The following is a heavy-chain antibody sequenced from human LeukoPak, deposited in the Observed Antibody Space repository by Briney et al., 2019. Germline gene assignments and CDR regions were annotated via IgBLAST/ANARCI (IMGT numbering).Heavy chain of an antibody. CDR2: ISSSGDGT. CDR1: GFTFSNYA. D-gene: IGHD5-18*01. V-gene: IGHV3-23*01. Sequence: PGGSLRLSCVGSGFTFSNYAMTWVRQGPGKGLEWVSTISSSGDGTFYADSVKGRFTISRDNSKNTLFLQMNRLRAEDTAVYYCARHVDTVMVTWVDYWGQGTLITVSS. CDR3: ARHVDTVMVTWVDY. J-gene: IGHJ4*02.